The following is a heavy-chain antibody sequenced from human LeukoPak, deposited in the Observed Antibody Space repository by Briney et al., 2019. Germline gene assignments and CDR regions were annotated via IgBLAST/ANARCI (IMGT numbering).Heavy chain of an antibody. CDR3: ARVTSYSSSFDY. V-gene: IGHV3-48*03. Sequence: GGSLRLSCAASGFTFSSYEMNWVRQAPGKGLEWVSYISSSGSTIYYADSVKGRFTISRDNAKNSLYLQMNSLRAEDTAVYYCARVTSYSSSFDYWGQGTLVTVSS. CDR1: GFTFSSYE. D-gene: IGHD6-13*01. CDR2: ISSSGSTI. J-gene: IGHJ4*02.